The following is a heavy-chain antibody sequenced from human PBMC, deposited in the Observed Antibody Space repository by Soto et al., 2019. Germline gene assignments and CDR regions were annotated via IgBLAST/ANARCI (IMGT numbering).Heavy chain of an antibody. D-gene: IGHD3-16*02. J-gene: IGHJ4*02. CDR3: ARGPLYYDYVWGSYRPSPYFDY. CDR1: GFTFRSYA. Sequence: PGGSLRLSCAASGFTFRSYAMHWVRQVPGKGLEWVAVISYDGGKKYYADSVKGRFTISRDNSKNTLYLQMNSLRAEDTAVYYCARGPLYYDYVWGSYRPSPYFDYWGQGTLVTVSS. CDR2: ISYDGGKK. V-gene: IGHV3-30-3*01.